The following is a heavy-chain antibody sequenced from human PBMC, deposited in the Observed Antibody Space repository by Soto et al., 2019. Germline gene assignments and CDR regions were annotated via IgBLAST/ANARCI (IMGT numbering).Heavy chain of an antibody. V-gene: IGHV4-34*01. Sequence: PSETLSLTCAVYGGSFSGYYWSWIRQPPGKGLEWIGEINHSGSTNYNPSLKSRVTISVDTSKNQLSLKLNSVTAADTAVYYCARGPKGEVGGTWYYYAMDVWGQGTTVTVSS. CDR2: INHSGST. D-gene: IGHD1-26*01. J-gene: IGHJ6*02. CDR1: GGSFSGYY. CDR3: ARGPKGEVGGTWYYYAMDV.